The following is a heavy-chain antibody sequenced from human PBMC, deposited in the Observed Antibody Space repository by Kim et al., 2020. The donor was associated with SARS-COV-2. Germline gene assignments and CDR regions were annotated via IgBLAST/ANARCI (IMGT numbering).Heavy chain of an antibody. D-gene: IGHD6-13*01. V-gene: IGHV1-3*01. Sequence: NTKDSQKCQGRVTITRDTSASTDYMELSSLRSEDTAVYYYARDPLAAAAFMDVWGKGTTVTVSS. J-gene: IGHJ6*03. CDR2: NT. CDR3: ARDPLAAAAFMDV.